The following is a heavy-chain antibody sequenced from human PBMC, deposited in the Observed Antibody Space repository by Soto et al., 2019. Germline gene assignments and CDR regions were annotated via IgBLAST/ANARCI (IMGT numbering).Heavy chain of an antibody. CDR3: GRSVGGAMGEILYNAMDV. D-gene: IGHD1-26*01. V-gene: IGHV1-3*01. J-gene: IGHJ6*02. CDR1: GYTFTTYA. CDR2: VNPASGHT. Sequence: QVQLVQSGAEVKKPGASVKVSCKASGYTFTTYALHWVRQAPGQRPEWMGWVNPASGHTKYSKRFQDRVTITRDTSASTSYMELSSLRSEDTAVYYCGRSVGGAMGEILYNAMDVWGQGTTVTVSS.